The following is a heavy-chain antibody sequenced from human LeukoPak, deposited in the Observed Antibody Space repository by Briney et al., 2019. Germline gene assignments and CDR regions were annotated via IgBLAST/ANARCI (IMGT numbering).Heavy chain of an antibody. CDR3: ARDRYDSSGYNFDY. CDR2: IYYSGST. D-gene: IGHD3-22*01. Sequence: PSETLSLTCTVSGGSISSGDYYWSWIRQPPGKGLEWIGYIYYSGSTYYNPSLKSRVTISVDTSKNQFSLKLSSVTAADTAVYYCARDRYDSSGYNFDYWGQGTLVTVSS. V-gene: IGHV4-30-4*08. CDR1: GGSISSGDYY. J-gene: IGHJ4*02.